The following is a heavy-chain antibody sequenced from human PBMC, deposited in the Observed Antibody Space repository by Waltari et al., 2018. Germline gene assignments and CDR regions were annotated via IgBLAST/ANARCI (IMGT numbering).Heavy chain of an antibody. V-gene: IGHV4-39*07. CDR2: IYYSGNT. Sequence: QLQLQESGPGLVKPSETLSLTCTVSSGAISSSGYYWGGIRQPPGQGLEWMGSIYYSGNTYYNPSLKNRVTISVDTTKNQFSLKVTSVTAADTAVYYCAKVWKNYRTDYLGQGTLVTVSS. CDR3: AKVWKNYRTDY. CDR1: SGAISSSGYY. J-gene: IGHJ4*02. D-gene: IGHD1-7*01.